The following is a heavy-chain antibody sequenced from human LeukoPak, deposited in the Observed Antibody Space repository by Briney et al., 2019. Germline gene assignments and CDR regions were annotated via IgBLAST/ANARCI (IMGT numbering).Heavy chain of an antibody. J-gene: IGHJ4*02. CDR2: ISSSSSYI. V-gene: IGHV3-21*01. D-gene: IGHD2-15*01. CDR1: GFTFSSYS. CDR3: ARSRVNCSGGSCYSGCFDY. Sequence: PGGSLRLSCAASGFTFSSYSMNWVRQAPGKGLEWVSSISSSSSYIYYADSVKGRFTISRDNAKNSLYLQMNSLRAEDTAVYYCARSRVNCSGGSCYSGCFDYWGQGTLVTVSS.